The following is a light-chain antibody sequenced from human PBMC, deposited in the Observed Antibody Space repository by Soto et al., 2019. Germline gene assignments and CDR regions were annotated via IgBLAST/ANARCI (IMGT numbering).Light chain of an antibody. V-gene: IGKV1-33*01. CDR1: QDIGNF. J-gene: IGKJ3*01. Sequence: DIQMTQSPSSLSASVGDRVTIACQASQDIGNFLNWYQHKPGKAPKLVIYGAFNLEAGVPSRFSGGGSGTDFTFPICSLQPEDVATYYCQHYDYLPLFGPVTKVDLK. CDR2: GAF. CDR3: QHYDYLPL.